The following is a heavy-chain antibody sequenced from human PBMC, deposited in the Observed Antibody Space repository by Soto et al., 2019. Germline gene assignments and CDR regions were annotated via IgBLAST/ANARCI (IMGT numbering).Heavy chain of an antibody. CDR1: GFTVSDAW. V-gene: IGHV3-15*01. J-gene: IGHJ4*02. CDR2: FKSVTDGGTI. CDR3: TTDPGGGVKPRYPRDY. D-gene: IGHD2-8*01. Sequence: EVQLVESGGGLVKPGGSLRLSCVVSGFTVSDAWMSWVRQAPGKGLEWVGRFKSVTDGGTIDYAAPVKGRATISRDDSKNTLYLQMYSLKTEDTAVYYCTTDPGGGVKPRYPRDYWGQGTLVTVSS.